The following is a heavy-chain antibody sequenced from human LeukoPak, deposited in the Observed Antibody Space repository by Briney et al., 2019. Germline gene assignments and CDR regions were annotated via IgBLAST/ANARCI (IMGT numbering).Heavy chain of an antibody. V-gene: IGHV4-39*01. CDR3: ARLGLYYDEEYYFHY. J-gene: IGHJ4*02. Sequence: SETLSLTCTVSGGSLSSVTYYWGWIRQAPGKGLEWIGRINYSGRAYYGPSLNSRVTISIDTSKNQFSLKLSSVTAADTAVYYCARLGLYYDEEYYFHYWGQGTLVTVSS. CDR1: GGSLSSVTYY. CDR2: INYSGRA. D-gene: IGHD3-22*01.